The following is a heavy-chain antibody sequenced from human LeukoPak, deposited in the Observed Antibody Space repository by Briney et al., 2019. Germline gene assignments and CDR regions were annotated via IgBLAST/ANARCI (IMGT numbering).Heavy chain of an antibody. D-gene: IGHD2-2*01. CDR2: IYPGDSDT. Sequence: GESLKISCKGSGYSFTSYWIGWVRQMPGKGLEWMGIIYPGDSDTRYTPSFQGQVTISADKSISTAYLQWSSLKASDTAMYYCARGPDCSSTSCYYYYYMDVWGKGTTVTVSS. J-gene: IGHJ6*03. CDR3: ARGPDCSSTSCYYYYYMDV. V-gene: IGHV5-51*01. CDR1: GYSFTSYW.